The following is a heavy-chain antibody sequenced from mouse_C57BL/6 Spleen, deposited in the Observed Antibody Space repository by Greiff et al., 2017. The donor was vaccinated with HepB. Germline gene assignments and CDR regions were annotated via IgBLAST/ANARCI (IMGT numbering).Heavy chain of an antibody. CDR1: YTFTDYYM. CDR2: YPGSGNTY. J-gene: IGHJ3*01. CDR3: RGGLRRTAWFAY. V-gene: IGHV1-83*01. D-gene: IGHD2-4*01. Sequence: VQLQQSGPELVKPGASVKMSCKASGYTFTDYYMHWVKQKPGKGLEWIGEIYPGSGNTYYNEKFKGKATLTADTSSSTAYMQLSSLTSEDSAVYFCARGGLRRTAWFAYWGQGTLVTVSA.